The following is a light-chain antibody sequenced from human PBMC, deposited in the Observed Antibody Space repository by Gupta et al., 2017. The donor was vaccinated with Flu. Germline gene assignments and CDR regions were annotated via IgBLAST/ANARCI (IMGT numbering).Light chain of an antibody. CDR2: KAS. J-gene: IGKJ1*01. Sequence: GDRVTITCRASQTIDSWLAWYQKKPGRAPKSLIYKASSLETGVPSRFSGSGSGTEFSLTISSLQPDDFETYYCQQYRSSPWTFGQGTKVEIK. V-gene: IGKV1-5*03. CDR3: QQYRSSPWT. CDR1: QTIDSW.